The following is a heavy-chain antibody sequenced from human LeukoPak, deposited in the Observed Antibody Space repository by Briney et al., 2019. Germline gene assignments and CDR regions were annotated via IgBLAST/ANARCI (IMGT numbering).Heavy chain of an antibody. V-gene: IGHV3-48*02. D-gene: IGHD6-13*01. CDR2: ISSSSSTI. CDR1: GFTFSSYS. CDR3: ARDQGGSSWYQTDY. J-gene: IGHJ4*02. Sequence: PGGSLRLSCAASGFTFSSYSMNWVRQAPGKGLEWVSYISSSSSTIYYADSVKGRFTISRDNAKDSLYLQMNSLRDEDTAVYYCARDQGGSSWYQTDYWGQGTLVTVSS.